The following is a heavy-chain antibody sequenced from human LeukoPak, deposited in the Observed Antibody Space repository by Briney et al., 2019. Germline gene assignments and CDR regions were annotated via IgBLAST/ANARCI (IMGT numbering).Heavy chain of an antibody. CDR3: AKDLTVTTIFYYYYGMDV. V-gene: IGHV3-64*01. CDR2: ISSNGGST. Sequence: GGSLRLSCAASGFTFSSYAMHWVRQAPGKGLEYVSAISSNGGSTYYANSVKGRFTISRDNSKNTLYLQMGSLRAEDMAVYYCAKDLTVTTIFYYYYGMDVWGQGTTVTVSS. CDR1: GFTFSSYA. D-gene: IGHD4-17*01. J-gene: IGHJ6*02.